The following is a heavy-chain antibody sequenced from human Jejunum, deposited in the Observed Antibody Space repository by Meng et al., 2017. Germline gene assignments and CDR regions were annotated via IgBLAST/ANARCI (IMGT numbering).Heavy chain of an antibody. CDR2: ISSSGSTI. Sequence: GESLKISCAASGFTFSNYEMNWVRQVPGKGLEWVAHISSSGSTIYYGDSVKGRFTISRDNAKNSLYLQMNSLRAEDTAVYYCARDPAGFYFFDYWGQGTRVTVSS. V-gene: IGHV3-48*03. CDR3: ARDPAGFYFFDY. D-gene: IGHD1-14*01. J-gene: IGHJ4*02. CDR1: GFTFSNYE.